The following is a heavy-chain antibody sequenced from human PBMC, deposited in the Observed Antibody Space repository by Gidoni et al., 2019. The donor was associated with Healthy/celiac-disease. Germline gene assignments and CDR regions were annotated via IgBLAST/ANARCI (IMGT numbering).Heavy chain of an antibody. V-gene: IGHV1-8*01. D-gene: IGHD3-10*01. CDR3: AWMPVRGDEYYYYGMDV. Sequence: QVQLVQSGAEVKKPGASVKVSCKASGYTFTSYDINWVRQATGQGLEWMGWMNPNSGNTGYAQKFQGRVTMTRNTSISTAYMELSSLRSEDTAVYYCAWMPVRGDEYYYYGMDVWGQGTTVTVSS. J-gene: IGHJ6*02. CDR2: MNPNSGNT. CDR1: GYTFTSYD.